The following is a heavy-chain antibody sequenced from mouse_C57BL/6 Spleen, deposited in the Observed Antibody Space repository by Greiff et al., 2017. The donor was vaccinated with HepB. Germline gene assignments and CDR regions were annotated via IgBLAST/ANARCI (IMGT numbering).Heavy chain of an antibody. CDR3: ARIYYYGSSHWYFDV. CDR2: IYWDDDK. J-gene: IGHJ1*03. D-gene: IGHD1-1*01. Sequence: QVTLKESGPGILQSSQTLSLTCSFSGFSLSTSGMGVSWIRQPSGKGLEWLAHIYWDDDKRYNPSLKSRLTISKDTSRNQVFLKITSVDTADTATYYCARIYYYGSSHWYFDVWGTGTTVTVSS. CDR1: GFSLSTSGMG. V-gene: IGHV8-12*01.